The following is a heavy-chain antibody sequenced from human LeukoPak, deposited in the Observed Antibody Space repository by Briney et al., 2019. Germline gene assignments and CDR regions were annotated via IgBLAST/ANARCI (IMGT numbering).Heavy chain of an antibody. D-gene: IGHD4-17*01. CDR3: ANIRGDYDY. Sequence: PGGSLRLSCAASGFTFSSYGMHWVRQAPGKGLEWVAVISYDGSNKYYADSVKGRFTISRDNPKNTLYLQMNGLRAEDTAVYYCANIRGDYDYWGQGTLVTVSS. CDR2: ISYDGSNK. CDR1: GFTFSSYG. V-gene: IGHV3-30*18. J-gene: IGHJ4*02.